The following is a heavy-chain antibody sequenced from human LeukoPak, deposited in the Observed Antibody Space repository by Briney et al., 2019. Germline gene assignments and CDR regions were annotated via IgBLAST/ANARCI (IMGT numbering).Heavy chain of an antibody. Sequence: GGSLRLSCAASGFTFSSYGMHWVRQAPGKGLEWVAVIWYDGSNKYYADSVKGRFTISRDNSKNTLYLQMNSLRAEDTAAYYCARDYGDYVPPDYWGQGTLVTVSS. D-gene: IGHD4-17*01. CDR1: GFTFSSYG. J-gene: IGHJ4*02. CDR2: IWYDGSNK. V-gene: IGHV3-33*01. CDR3: ARDYGDYVPPDY.